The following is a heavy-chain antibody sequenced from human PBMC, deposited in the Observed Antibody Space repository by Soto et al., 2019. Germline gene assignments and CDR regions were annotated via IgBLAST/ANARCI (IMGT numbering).Heavy chain of an antibody. D-gene: IGHD1-1*01. Sequence: PGESLKISCKGSGYSFTSYWISWVRQMPGKGLEWMGRIDPSDSYTNYSPSFQGHVTISADKSISTAYLQWSSLKASDTAMYYCARSPYNPDYYYYYGMDVWGQGTTVTVSS. V-gene: IGHV5-10-1*01. CDR3: ARSPYNPDYYYYYGMDV. CDR1: GYSFTSYW. J-gene: IGHJ6*02. CDR2: IDPSDSYT.